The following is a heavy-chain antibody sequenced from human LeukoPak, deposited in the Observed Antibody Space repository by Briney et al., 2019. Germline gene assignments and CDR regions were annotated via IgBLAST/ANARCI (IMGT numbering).Heavy chain of an antibody. CDR1: GGSFSGYY. CDR2: INHSGST. J-gene: IGHJ4*02. CDR3: ARGGTMIVVERSPNLDY. V-gene: IGHV4-34*01. D-gene: IGHD3-22*01. Sequence: SETLSLTCAVYGGSFSGYYWSWIRQPPGKGLEWIGEINHSGSTNYNPSLKSRVTISVDTSKNQFSLKLSSVTAADTAVYYCARGGTMIVVERSPNLDYRGQGTLVTVSS.